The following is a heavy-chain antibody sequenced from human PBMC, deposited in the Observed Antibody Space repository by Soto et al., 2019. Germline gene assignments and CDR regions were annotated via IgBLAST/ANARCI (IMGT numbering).Heavy chain of an antibody. Sequence: PSATLSLTCAVYGGSFSGYYWSWIRQPPGKGLEWIGEINHSGSTNYNPSLKSRVTISVDTSKNQFSLKMSSVTAADTAVYYCATVGTMTTVPDDSWGQGTLVTVPS. V-gene: IGHV4-34*01. J-gene: IGHJ5*01. D-gene: IGHD4-17*01. CDR3: ATVGTMTTVPDDS. CDR2: INHSGST. CDR1: GGSFSGYY.